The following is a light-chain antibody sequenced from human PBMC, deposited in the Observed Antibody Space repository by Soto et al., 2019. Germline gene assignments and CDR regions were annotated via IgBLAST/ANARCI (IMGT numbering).Light chain of an antibody. Sequence: DIQMTQSPSSLSASVGDRVTITCRASRGLGNYLAWYQQRPGKAPNLLIYVASTLQSGVPSRFSGSGSGTDLSLTISSLQPEDVATYYCQNYNSAPPTFGQGTKVEIK. CDR3: QNYNSAPPT. CDR1: RGLGNY. V-gene: IGKV1-27*01. CDR2: VAS. J-gene: IGKJ1*01.